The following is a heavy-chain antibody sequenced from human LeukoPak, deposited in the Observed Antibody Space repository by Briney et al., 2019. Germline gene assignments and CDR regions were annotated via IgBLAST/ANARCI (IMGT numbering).Heavy chain of an antibody. Sequence: ASVKVSCKASGGTFSSYAISWVRQAPGQGLEWMGGIIPIFGTANYAQKFQGRVTITTDESTSTAYMELSSLRSEDTAVYYCARVTVGATTGYYYYCMDVWGKGTTVTVSS. J-gene: IGHJ6*03. V-gene: IGHV1-69*05. CDR1: GGTFSSYA. CDR3: ARVTVGATTGYYYYCMDV. CDR2: IIPIFGTA. D-gene: IGHD1-26*01.